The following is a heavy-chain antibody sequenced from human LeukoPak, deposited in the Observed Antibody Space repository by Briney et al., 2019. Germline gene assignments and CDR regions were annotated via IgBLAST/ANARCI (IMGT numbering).Heavy chain of an antibody. CDR1: GYTFTSYG. CDR2: ISAYNGNT. V-gene: IGHV1-18*01. Sequence: APVKVSCKASGYTFTSYGISWVRRAPGQGLEWMGWISAYNGNTNYAQKLQGRVTMTTDTSTSTAYMKLRSLRSDDTAVYYCARGYYDILTGYYDDYWGQGTLVTVSS. CDR3: ARGYYDILTGYYDDY. J-gene: IGHJ4*02. D-gene: IGHD3-9*01.